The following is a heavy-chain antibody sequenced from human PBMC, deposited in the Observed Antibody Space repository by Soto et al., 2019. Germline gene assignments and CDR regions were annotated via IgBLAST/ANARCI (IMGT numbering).Heavy chain of an antibody. Sequence: PSETLSVTCGFSCGAIIGGGHYWHCIREHAGRGLEYIGYIYHTGSTYYNPSLQSRVTISLDTSGNNFSLNLRSVTAADTAVYFCSRDLSDDIFTGTRPLGFWGQGALVTVSS. CDR1: CGAIIGGGHY. D-gene: IGHD3-9*01. CDR3: SRDLSDDIFTGTRPLGF. CDR2: IYHTGST. V-gene: IGHV4-31*11. J-gene: IGHJ1*01.